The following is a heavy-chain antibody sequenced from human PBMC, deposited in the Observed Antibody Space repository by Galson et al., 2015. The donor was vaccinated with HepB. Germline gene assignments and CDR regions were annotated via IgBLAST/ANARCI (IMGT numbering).Heavy chain of an antibody. CDR2: INHSGST. V-gene: IGHV4-34*01. Sequence: TLSLTCAVYGGSFSGYYWSWIRQPPGKGLEWIGEINHSGSTNYNPSLKSRVTISVDTSKNQFSLKLSSVTAADTAVYYCASLTRSMGLGYWGQGTLVTVSS. J-gene: IGHJ4*02. CDR3: ASLTRSMGLGY. D-gene: IGHD3-16*01. CDR1: GGSFSGYY.